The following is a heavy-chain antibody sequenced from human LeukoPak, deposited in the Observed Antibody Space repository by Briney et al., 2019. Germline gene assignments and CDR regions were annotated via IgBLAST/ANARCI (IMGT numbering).Heavy chain of an antibody. D-gene: IGHD2-15*01. CDR2: VSKSGSTT. CDR3: ARVYRGYPGNY. Sequence: GGSLRLSCAVSGFPLSSYDMSWVRQAPGKGLEWVSVVSKSGSTTYYADSVKGRFTISRDNSKNTLYLQMNSLRAEDTAVYYCARVYRGYPGNYWGQGTLVTVSS. V-gene: IGHV3-23*01. CDR1: GFPLSSYD. J-gene: IGHJ4*02.